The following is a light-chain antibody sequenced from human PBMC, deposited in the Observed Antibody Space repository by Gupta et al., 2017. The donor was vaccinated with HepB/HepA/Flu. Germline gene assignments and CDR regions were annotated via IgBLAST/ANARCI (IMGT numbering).Light chain of an antibody. V-gene: IGKV3-11*01. CDR3: QQRINWPLT. Sequence: EIVLTQSPATLSLSPGERATLSCRPSQSVSSYLAWYQQKPGQTPRLLIYDASKRATGIPARFSGSGSGTEFTLTISSREPEDFAVYYCQQRINWPLTFGGGTKVDIK. CDR2: DAS. J-gene: IGKJ4*01. CDR1: QSVSSY.